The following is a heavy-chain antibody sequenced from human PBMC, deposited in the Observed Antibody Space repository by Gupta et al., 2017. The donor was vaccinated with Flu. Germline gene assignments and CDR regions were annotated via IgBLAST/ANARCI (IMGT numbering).Heavy chain of an antibody. V-gene: IGHV1-2*06. CDR3: AREKVCHTTSCYRWVDP. Sequence: QVQLVQSGAEVKKPGASVKVSCKASGSTFTGYYIHCVRQAPGKGLEWMGRINPHSGGTNAEQRFQGRDTMTMDTTISTAYMELGRMRSDDTAVYDGAREKVCHTTSCYRWVDPWGQGTRVTVSS. D-gene: IGHD2-2*02. J-gene: IGHJ5*02. CDR2: INPHSGGT. CDR1: GSTFTGYY.